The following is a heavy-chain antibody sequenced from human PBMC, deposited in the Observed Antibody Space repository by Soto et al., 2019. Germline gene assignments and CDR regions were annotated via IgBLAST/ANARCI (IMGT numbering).Heavy chain of an antibody. CDR1: GYTFTNYV. D-gene: IGHD2-15*01. Sequence: ASVKVSCKTSGYTFTNYVITWVLQAPGQGLKWMGWISAYNGYTNYAQKFQGRVIMTTDTSTTTAYMELRSLRSDDTAVYYCARGPAGGLRGGVSYWGQGTLVTVSS. CDR3: ARGPAGGLRGGVSY. J-gene: IGHJ4*02. CDR2: ISAYNGYT. V-gene: IGHV1-18*04.